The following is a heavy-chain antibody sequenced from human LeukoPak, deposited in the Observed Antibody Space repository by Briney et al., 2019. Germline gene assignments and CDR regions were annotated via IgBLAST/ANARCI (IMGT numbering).Heavy chain of an antibody. V-gene: IGHV4-39*01. Sequence: SETLSLTCSVSGGSSSSSSYYWGWIRQPPGKGLEWIGSIHDSGSTDYNPSLKSRVTISVDTSKNQFSLKLSSVTAADTAMYYCARLYGGNSHNYYCDYWGQGTLVTVS. CDR3: ARLYGGNSHNYYCDY. D-gene: IGHD4-23*01. CDR1: GGSSSSSSYY. J-gene: IGHJ4*02. CDR2: IHDSGST.